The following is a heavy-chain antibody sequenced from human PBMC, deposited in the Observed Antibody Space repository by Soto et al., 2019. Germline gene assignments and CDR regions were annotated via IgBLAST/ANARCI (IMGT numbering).Heavy chain of an antibody. Sequence: ASVKVSCKASGGTFSSYAISWVRQAPGQGLEWMGGIIPIFGTANYAQKFQGRVTITADESTSTAYMELSSLRSEDTAVYYCARVPLWFGELIYYGMDVWGQGTTVTVSS. CDR3: ARVPLWFGELIYYGMDV. CDR1: GGTFSSYA. CDR2: IIPIFGTA. J-gene: IGHJ6*02. D-gene: IGHD3-10*01. V-gene: IGHV1-69*13.